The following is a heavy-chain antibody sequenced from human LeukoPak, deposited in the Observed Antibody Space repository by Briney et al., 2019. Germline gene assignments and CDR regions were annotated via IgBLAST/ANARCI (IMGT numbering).Heavy chain of an antibody. CDR3: AKAGLVRGGALDS. D-gene: IGHD4/OR15-4a*01. J-gene: IGHJ4*02. Sequence: GGSLRLSCAASGFTFDDYAMTWVRQAPGKGLEWVSSITGSGDGTSAADSVTGRFSISRDNSKSTLYLQMNSLRVEDTAVYYCAKAGLVRGGALDSWGQGTLVTVSS. V-gene: IGHV3-23*01. CDR1: GFTFDDYA. CDR2: ITGSGDGT.